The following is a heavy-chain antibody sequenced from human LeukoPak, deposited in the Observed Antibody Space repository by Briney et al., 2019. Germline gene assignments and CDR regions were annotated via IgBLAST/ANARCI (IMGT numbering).Heavy chain of an antibody. Sequence: GGSLRLSCAASGFTFSSYEMNWVRQAPGKGLEWVSYISTTSTTIYYADSVKGRFTISRDNAKDSPYLQMNSLRAEDTAVYYCARGAGRSSGYYLDYWGQGTLVTVSS. CDR3: ARGAGRSSGYYLDY. V-gene: IGHV3-48*03. CDR2: ISTTSTTI. J-gene: IGHJ4*02. D-gene: IGHD3-22*01. CDR1: GFTFSSYE.